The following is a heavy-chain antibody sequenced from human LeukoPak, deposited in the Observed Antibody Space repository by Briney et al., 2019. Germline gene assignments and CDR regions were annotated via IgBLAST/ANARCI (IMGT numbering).Heavy chain of an antibody. D-gene: IGHD3-22*01. CDR2: IFHSGSP. CDR3: AREAYYYDSSGSISPYFFDY. Sequence: SETLSLTCTVSGYSISSDYYWGWIRQPPGKGLEWIGSIFHSGSPYYNPSLKSRVTISVDTSKNQFSLKLSSVTAADTAVYYCAREAYYYDSSGSISPYFFDYRGQGTLVTVSS. CDR1: GYSISSDYY. J-gene: IGHJ4*02. V-gene: IGHV4-38-2*02.